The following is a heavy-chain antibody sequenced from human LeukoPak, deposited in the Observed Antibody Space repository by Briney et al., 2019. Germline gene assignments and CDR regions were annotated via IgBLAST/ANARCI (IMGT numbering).Heavy chain of an antibody. D-gene: IGHD6-13*01. V-gene: IGHV4-39*01. J-gene: IGHJ4*02. CDR1: GGSLSSSSYY. Sequence: SETLSLTCTVSGGSLSSSSYYWGWIRQPPGKGLEWIGSIYYSGSTYYNPSLKSRVTISVDTSKHQFSLKLSSVTAADTAVYYCARLSQSSGSPFRGRSSSWYEVDYWGQGTLVTVSS. CDR2: IYYSGST. CDR3: ARLSQSSGSPFRGRSSSWYEVDY.